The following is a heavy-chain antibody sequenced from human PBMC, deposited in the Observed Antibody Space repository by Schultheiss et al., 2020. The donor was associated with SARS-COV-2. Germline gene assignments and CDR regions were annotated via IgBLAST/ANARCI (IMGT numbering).Heavy chain of an antibody. D-gene: IGHD6-13*01. CDR3: AREWYGAAAGGHYYYGMDV. J-gene: IGHJ6*02. CDR2: IYYSGST. V-gene: IGHV4-39*07. CDR1: GGSISSSSYY. Sequence: SETLSLTCTVSGGSISSSSYYWGWIRQPPGKGLEWIGSIYYSGSTYYNPSLKSRVTISVDTSKNQFSLKLSSVTAADTAVYYCAREWYGAAAGGHYYYGMDVWGQGTTVTVSS.